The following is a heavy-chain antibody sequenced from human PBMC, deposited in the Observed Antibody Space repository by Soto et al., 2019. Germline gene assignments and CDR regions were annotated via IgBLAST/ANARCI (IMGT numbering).Heavy chain of an antibody. J-gene: IGHJ5*02. CDR3: ARSPQRSGGSIQNNWFDP. D-gene: IGHD2-15*01. CDR1: GGTFSSYT. CDR2: IIPILGIA. V-gene: IGHV1-69*02. Sequence: SVKVSCTASGGTFSSYTISWVRQAPGQGLEWMGRIIPILGIANYAQKFQGRVTITADKSTSTAYMELSSLRSEDTAVYYCARSPQRSGGSIQNNWFDPWGQGTLVTVSS.